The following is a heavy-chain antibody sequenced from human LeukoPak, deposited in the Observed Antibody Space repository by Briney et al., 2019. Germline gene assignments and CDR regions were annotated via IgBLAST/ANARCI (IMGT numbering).Heavy chain of an antibody. CDR3: ARDRRYYDSNGYYPDAFDI. D-gene: IGHD3-22*01. V-gene: IGHV3-48*04. Sequence: PGGSLRLSCAASGFTFSSYSMNWVRQAPGKGLEWVSYISSSSSTIYYADSVKGRFTISRDNAKNSLYLQMNSLRAEDTAVCYCARDRRYYDSNGYYPDAFDIWGQGTMVTVSS. J-gene: IGHJ3*02. CDR1: GFTFSSYS. CDR2: ISSSSSTI.